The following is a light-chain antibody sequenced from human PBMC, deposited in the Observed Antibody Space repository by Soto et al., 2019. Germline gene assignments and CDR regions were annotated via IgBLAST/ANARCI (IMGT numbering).Light chain of an antibody. Sequence: QSALTQPASVSGSPGQSITISCTGTSSDVGGYNYVSWYQHHPGKAPKVMIYEVSNRPSGVSNRFSGSKSGNSASLTISGLQPEDDADYFCSSYTSSSTLVFGTGTKLTVL. CDR3: SSYTSSSTLV. CDR1: SSDVGGYNY. CDR2: EVS. V-gene: IGLV2-14*01. J-gene: IGLJ1*01.